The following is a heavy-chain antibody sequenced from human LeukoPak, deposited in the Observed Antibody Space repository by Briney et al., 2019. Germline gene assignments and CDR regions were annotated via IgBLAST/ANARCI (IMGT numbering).Heavy chain of an antibody. D-gene: IGHD3-10*01. V-gene: IGHV3-23*01. J-gene: IGHJ4*02. CDR1: GFTFSTYA. CDR2: TGRHT. CDR3: AKAHYGSGSYYDY. Sequence: GGSLRLSCAASGFTFSTYAMSWVRQAPGKGLEWVSSTGRHTNYADSVEGRFTISRDNSKSTLYLQMDSLRAGDTAVYYCAKAHYGSGSYYDYWGQGTLVTVSS.